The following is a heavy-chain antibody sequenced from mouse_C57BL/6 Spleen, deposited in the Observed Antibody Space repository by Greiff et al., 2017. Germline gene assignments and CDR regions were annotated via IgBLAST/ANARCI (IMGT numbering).Heavy chain of an antibody. CDR1: GYTFTDYY. Sequence: EVQLQQSGPELVKPGASVKISCKASGYTFTDYYMNWVKQSHGKSLEWIGDINPNNGGTSYNQKFKGKATLTVDKSSSTAYMELRSLTSEDSAVYYCARGVRSPVSYYFDYWGQGTTLTVSS. CDR3: ARGVRSPVSYYFDY. D-gene: IGHD6-2*01. V-gene: IGHV1-26*01. J-gene: IGHJ2*01. CDR2: INPNNGGT.